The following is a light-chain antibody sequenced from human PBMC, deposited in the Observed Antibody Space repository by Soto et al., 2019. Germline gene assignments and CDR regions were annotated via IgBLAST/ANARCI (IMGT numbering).Light chain of an antibody. CDR3: QQYGSSGT. Sequence: EIVITQSPATLSVSPGERATLSCRASQSISSNLAWYQQKVGQAPRLLIYGASTRATGIPARFSGSGSGTEFTLTISSLQSEDFAVYYCQQYGSSGTFGQGTKVDIK. V-gene: IGKV3-15*01. J-gene: IGKJ1*01. CDR2: GAS. CDR1: QSISSN.